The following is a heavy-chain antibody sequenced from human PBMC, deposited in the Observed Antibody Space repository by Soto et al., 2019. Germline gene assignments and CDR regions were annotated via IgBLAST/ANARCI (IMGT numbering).Heavy chain of an antibody. D-gene: IGHD1-7*01. Sequence: ASVKVSCKASGYTFTNYGITWVRQAPGQGLEWMGWISAYNGNTNYAQKFQGRVTMTTDTSTSTAYMELRSLRSDDTAVYYCARDEDWNYNWFDPWGQGTLVTVSS. CDR3: ARDEDWNYNWFDP. J-gene: IGHJ5*02. CDR2: ISAYNGNT. CDR1: GYTFTNYG. V-gene: IGHV1-18*01.